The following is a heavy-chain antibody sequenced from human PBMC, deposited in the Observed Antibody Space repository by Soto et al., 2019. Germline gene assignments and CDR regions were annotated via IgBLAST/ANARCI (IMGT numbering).Heavy chain of an antibody. Sequence: PGGSLRLSCAASGLSFSNYAMSWVRQAPGKGLEWVSLISGSAGTIYEADSVKGRLTISRDNSKNTLYLQMNSLRAEDTAVYYCAVSGRHSFDYWGQGTLVTVSS. CDR1: GLSFSNYA. V-gene: IGHV3-23*01. CDR3: AVSGRHSFDY. CDR2: ISGSAGTI. D-gene: IGHD1-26*01. J-gene: IGHJ4*02.